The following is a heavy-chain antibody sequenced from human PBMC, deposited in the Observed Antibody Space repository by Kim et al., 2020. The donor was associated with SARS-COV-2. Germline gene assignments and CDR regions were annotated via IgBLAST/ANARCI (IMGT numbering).Heavy chain of an antibody. Sequence: GGSLRLSCAASGFIISDHYMDWVRQAPGKGLEWVGRTRDKSKSYTTEYAASVKGRFTISRDNSNNSLFLQMSSLETEDTAVYYCTRSTTTSFGVTKRHTIDYWGQGTLVTVSS. CDR3: TRSTTTSFGVTKRHTIDY. CDR1: GFIISDHY. D-gene: IGHD3-3*01. CDR2: TRDKSKSYTT. V-gene: IGHV3-72*01. J-gene: IGHJ4*02.